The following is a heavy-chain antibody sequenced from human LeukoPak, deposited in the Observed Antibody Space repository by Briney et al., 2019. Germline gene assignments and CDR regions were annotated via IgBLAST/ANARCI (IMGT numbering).Heavy chain of an antibody. V-gene: IGHV4-59*02. CDR3: ARSIAVAGRGGWFDP. CDR2: IYYSGST. Sequence: GSLRLSCVASEVTVSSFGIHWIRQPPGKGLEWIGYIYYSGSTNYNPSLKSRVTISVDTSKNQFSLKLSSVTAADTAVYYCARSIAVAGRGGWFDPWGQGTLVTVSS. J-gene: IGHJ5*02. CDR1: EVTVSSFG. D-gene: IGHD6-19*01.